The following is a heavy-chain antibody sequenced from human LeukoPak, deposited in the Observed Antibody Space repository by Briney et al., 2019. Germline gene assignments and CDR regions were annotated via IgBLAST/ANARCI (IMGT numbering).Heavy chain of an antibody. J-gene: IGHJ4*02. CDR1: GFTFDDYG. Sequence: GGSLRLSCAASGFTFDDYGMSWVRQAPGKGLEWVSGINLNGGSTGYADSVKGRFTISRDNAKNSLYLQMNSLRAEDTALYYCARDPWGIASSRLFDYWGQGTLVTVSP. CDR2: INLNGGST. V-gene: IGHV3-20*04. D-gene: IGHD6-13*01. CDR3: ARDPWGIASSRLFDY.